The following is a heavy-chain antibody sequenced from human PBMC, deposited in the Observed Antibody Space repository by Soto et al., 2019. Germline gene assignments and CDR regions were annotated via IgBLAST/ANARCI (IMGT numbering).Heavy chain of an antibody. CDR2: INPGDSDI. Sequence: GESLKISCKASGYSFTTYWIAWVRQMPGKGLEWMGIINPGDSDIRYSPSFQGQVTISADNSISTAYLQWSSLKASDTAMYYCARHEQFYYYYYGMDVWGQGTAVIVSS. CDR1: GYSFTTYW. V-gene: IGHV5-51*01. D-gene: IGHD4-4*01. J-gene: IGHJ6*02. CDR3: ARHEQFYYYYYGMDV.